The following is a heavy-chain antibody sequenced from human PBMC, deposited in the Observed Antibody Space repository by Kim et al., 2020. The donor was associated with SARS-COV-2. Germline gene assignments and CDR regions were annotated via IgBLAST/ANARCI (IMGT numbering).Heavy chain of an antibody. J-gene: IGHJ4*02. CDR2: IYYGGST. V-gene: IGHV4-39*01. D-gene: IGHD6-13*01. CDR3: SRRAHVLVSSQ. Sequence: SETLSLTCSVSGDSFSNSNYYWPWFRQPAGKGLEWNGSIYYGGSTFYNPSLQSRVTISLDTAKNQYSLKMNSVTAADSGVYYCSRRAHVLVSSQWGQGT. CDR1: GDSFSNSNYY.